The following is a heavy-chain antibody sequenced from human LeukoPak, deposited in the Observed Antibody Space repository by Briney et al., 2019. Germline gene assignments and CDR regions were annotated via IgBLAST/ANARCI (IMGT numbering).Heavy chain of an antibody. V-gene: IGHV3-43*02. CDR1: GFTFDDYA. J-gene: IGHJ4*02. D-gene: IGHD6-19*01. CDR3: IKGADPLTWRMMTVAGTRFDY. CDR2: ISCDGGIT. Sequence: AGSLRLSCTASGFTFDDYALHWVRQAPGKGLEWVSLISCDGGITYYAGSVKGRFTISGANSKNYLYLHMNSLGTEDAALYYCIKGADPLTWRMMTVAGTRFDYWGQGTLVTVSS.